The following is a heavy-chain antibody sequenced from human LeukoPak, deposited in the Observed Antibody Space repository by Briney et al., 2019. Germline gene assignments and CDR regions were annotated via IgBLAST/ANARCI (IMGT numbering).Heavy chain of an antibody. D-gene: IGHD6-13*01. CDR2: IIPIFGTA. J-gene: IGHJ5*02. CDR3: ARSAGTGYNWFDP. Sequence: SVKVSCKASGGTFISYAISWVRQAPGQGLEWMGGIIPIFGTANYAQKFQGRVTTTADESTSTAYMELSSLRSEDTAVYYCARSAGTGYNWFDPWGQGTLVTVSS. CDR1: GGTFISYA. V-gene: IGHV1-69*01.